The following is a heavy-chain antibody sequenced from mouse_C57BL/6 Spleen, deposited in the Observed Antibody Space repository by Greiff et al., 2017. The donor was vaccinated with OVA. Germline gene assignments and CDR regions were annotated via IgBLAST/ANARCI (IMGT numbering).Heavy chain of an antibody. Sequence: EVQLVESGPGLVKPSQSLSLTCSVTGYSITSGYYWNWIRQFPGNKLEWMGYISYDGSNNYNPSLKNRISITRDTSKNQFFLKLNSVTTEDTATYYCARGSYYGSLYWYCDVWGTGTTVTVSS. CDR1: GYSITSGYY. CDR3: ARGSYYGSLYWYCDV. J-gene: IGHJ1*03. D-gene: IGHD1-1*01. CDR2: ISYDGSN. V-gene: IGHV3-6*01.